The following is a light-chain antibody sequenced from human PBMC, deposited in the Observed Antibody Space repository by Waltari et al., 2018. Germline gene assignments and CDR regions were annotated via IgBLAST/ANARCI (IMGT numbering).Light chain of an antibody. Sequence: DTVLTQSPATLSLSPGERATLSCRASQSVRNFLAWYQQQPGQAPRLLIYDTSNRATGIPARFSGSGFGTDFTLTISSLEPEDFAVYYCQQRSNWPLTCGGGTKVEIK. CDR3: QQRSNWPLT. CDR1: QSVRNF. V-gene: IGKV3-11*01. CDR2: DTS. J-gene: IGKJ4*01.